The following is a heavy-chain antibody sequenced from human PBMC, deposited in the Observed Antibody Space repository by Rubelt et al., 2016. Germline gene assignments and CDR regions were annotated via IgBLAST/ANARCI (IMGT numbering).Heavy chain of an antibody. D-gene: IGHD2-8*01. CDR1: GFTFTSYS. Sequence: EVQLVESGGGLVKPGGSLRLSCAASGFTFTSYSMNWVRQTPGKGLEWVSYISKTSSTIYYADSVKGRFTISRDNAKNSVYLQMNSLRAEDTAVYYCVRGIGNGGWVRFDPWGQGTLVNVSS. J-gene: IGHJ5*02. CDR2: ISKTSSTI. CDR3: VRGIGNGGWVRFDP. V-gene: IGHV3-21*01.